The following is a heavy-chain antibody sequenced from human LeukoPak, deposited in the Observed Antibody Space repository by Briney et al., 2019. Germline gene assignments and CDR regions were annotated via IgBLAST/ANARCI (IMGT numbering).Heavy chain of an antibody. J-gene: IGHJ4*02. V-gene: IGHV3-23*01. CDR1: GFSLSDYG. CDR2: LSASGERV. D-gene: IGHD3-10*01. Sequence: GGSLRLSCAASGFSLSDYGMSWVRQAPGKGLEWVASLSASGERVYYADSGGGRTTISREHSNNTVYVQLTLLRAEATAVYYCAKGHYTGSGRWAYYFDLWGRGTPVTVSS. CDR3: AKGHYTGSGRWAYYFDL.